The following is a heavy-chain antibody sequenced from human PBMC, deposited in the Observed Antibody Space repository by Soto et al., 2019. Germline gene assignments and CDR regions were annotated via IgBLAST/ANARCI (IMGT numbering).Heavy chain of an antibody. V-gene: IGHV4-30-4*01. CDR1: GGSISSGDYY. D-gene: IGHD3-22*01. CDR2: IYYSGST. CDR3: ARDNGRENYYDSSGYWYYFDY. J-gene: IGHJ4*02. Sequence: TLSLTCTVSGGSISSGDYYWSWIRQPPGKGLEWIGYIYYSGSTYYNPSLKSRVTISVDTSKNQFSLKLSSVTAADTAVYYCARDNGRENYYDSSGYWYYFDYWGQGTLVTVSS.